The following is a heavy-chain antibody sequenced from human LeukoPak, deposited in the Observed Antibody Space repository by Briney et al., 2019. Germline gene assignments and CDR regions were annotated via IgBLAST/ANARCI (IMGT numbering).Heavy chain of an antibody. Sequence: SVKVSCKASGGTFSSYAISWVRQAPGQGLEWMGGIIPIFGTANYAQKFQGRVTMTEDTSTDTAYMELSSLRSEDTAVYYCATYTMIRGPDYWGQGTLVTVSS. CDR3: ATYTMIRGPDY. D-gene: IGHD3-10*01. V-gene: IGHV1-69*06. CDR2: IIPIFGTA. J-gene: IGHJ4*02. CDR1: GGTFSSYA.